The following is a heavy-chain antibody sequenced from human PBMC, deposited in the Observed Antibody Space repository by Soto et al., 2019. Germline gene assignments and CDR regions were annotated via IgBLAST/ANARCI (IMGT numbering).Heavy chain of an antibody. J-gene: IGHJ4*02. D-gene: IGHD3-10*01. CDR3: VAGKLHPFEY. CDR1: GFTFDDYA. V-gene: IGHV3-9*01. CDR2: LTWNGEVL. Sequence: GGSLRLSCVASGFTFDDYAIHWVRQTPGKGLEWVSGLTWNGEVLGYADSVKGRFTISRDNSKNTLYFEMSSLKPEDTAVYYCVAGKLHPFEYWGQGTQVTVSS.